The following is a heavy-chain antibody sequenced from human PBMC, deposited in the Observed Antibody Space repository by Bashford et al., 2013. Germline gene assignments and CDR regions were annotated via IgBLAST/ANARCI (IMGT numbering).Heavy chain of an antibody. Sequence: WVRQMPGKGLEWMGIIYPGDSDTRYSPSFQGQVTISADKSISTAYLQWSSLKASDTAMYYCASDSSGWSDAFDIVGPRGQVVTVSS. V-gene: IGHV5-51*01. CDR2: IYPGDSDT. J-gene: IGHJ3*02. CDR3: ASDSSGWSDAFDI. D-gene: IGHD6-19*01.